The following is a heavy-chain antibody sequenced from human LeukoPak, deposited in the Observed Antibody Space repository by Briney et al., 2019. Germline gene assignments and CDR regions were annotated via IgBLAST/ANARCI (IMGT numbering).Heavy chain of an antibody. Sequence: GGSLRLSCAVSGLTFKNARMNWVRQAPGKGLEWVGHIKSNVNGGTTDYSAPVKGRFTISRDDSKNTVYLQMNYLKVDDTAMYYCTTDRCAYCTAVSPGQWGQGTLVTVSS. J-gene: IGHJ4*02. V-gene: IGHV3-15*01. CDR2: IKSNVNGGTT. D-gene: IGHD2-8*02. CDR1: GLTFKNAR. CDR3: TTDRCAYCTAVSPGQ.